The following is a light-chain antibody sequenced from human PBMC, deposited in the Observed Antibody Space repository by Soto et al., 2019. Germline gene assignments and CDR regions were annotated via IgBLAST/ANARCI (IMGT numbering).Light chain of an antibody. J-gene: IGLJ1*01. CDR3: VSYTTSASYV. Sequence: QSVLTQPASVSGSPGQSITISCTGTSSDVGNYIFVSWYRQHPGKAPKLMIYDINNWPSGVSNRFSGSKSGNTASLTISGLQAEDEADYYCVSYTTSASYVFGTGTMLTVL. CDR2: DIN. V-gene: IGLV2-14*01. CDR1: SSDVGNYIF.